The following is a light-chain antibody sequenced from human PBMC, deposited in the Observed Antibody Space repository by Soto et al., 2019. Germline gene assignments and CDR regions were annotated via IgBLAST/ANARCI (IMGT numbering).Light chain of an antibody. CDR3: QQYNDWPPA. CDR2: GAS. J-gene: IGKJ4*01. Sequence: ETVMTQSPATLALSPGERATLSCRTSQSVSSKLVWYQQKPGQAPRFLIYGASIRATGVPARFRGSGSGTEFTLTIDSLQSEDFAVYYCQQYNDWPPAFGGGTKVEIK. CDR1: QSVSSK. V-gene: IGKV3-15*01.